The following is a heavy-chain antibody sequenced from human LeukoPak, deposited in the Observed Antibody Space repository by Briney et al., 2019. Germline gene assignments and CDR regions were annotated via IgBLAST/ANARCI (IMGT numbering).Heavy chain of an antibody. CDR1: GFTFSSYS. Sequence: GGSLRLSCAASGFTFSSYSMNWVRQAPGKGLEWVSSISSSSSYIYYADSVKGRFTLSRDNAKNSLYLQMNSLRAEDTAVYYCARSTRGSGYPNDYWSQRTLLTVSS. J-gene: IGHJ4*02. V-gene: IGHV3-21*01. CDR2: ISSSSSYI. CDR3: ARSTRGSGYPNDY. D-gene: IGHD3-22*01.